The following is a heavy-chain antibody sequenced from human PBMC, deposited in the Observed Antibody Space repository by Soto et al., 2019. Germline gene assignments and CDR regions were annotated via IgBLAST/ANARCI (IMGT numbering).Heavy chain of an antibody. CDR1: GGSISSYY. Sequence: SETLSLTCTVSGGSISSYYWSWIRQPPGKGLEWIGYIYYSGSTNYNPSLKSRVTISVDTSRNQFSLKLSSVTAADTAVYYCARFLTVTTNYYYYGMDVWGQGTTVTVSS. CDR3: ARFLTVTTNYYYYGMDV. D-gene: IGHD4-17*01. V-gene: IGHV4-59*01. J-gene: IGHJ6*02. CDR2: IYYSGST.